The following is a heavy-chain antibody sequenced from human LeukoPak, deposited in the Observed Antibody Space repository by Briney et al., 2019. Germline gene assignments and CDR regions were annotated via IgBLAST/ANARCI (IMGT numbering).Heavy chain of an antibody. CDR1: GYTFTGYY. Sequence: EASVSVSCKASGYTFTGYYMHWVRQAPGQGLEWMGWINPNSGGTNYAQKFQGRVTMTRDTSISTAYMELSRLRSDDTAVYYCARDPSLRFTIFGVVTGPFQHWGQGTLVTVSS. D-gene: IGHD3-3*01. J-gene: IGHJ1*01. CDR2: INPNSGGT. CDR3: ARDPSLRFTIFGVVTGPFQH. V-gene: IGHV1-2*02.